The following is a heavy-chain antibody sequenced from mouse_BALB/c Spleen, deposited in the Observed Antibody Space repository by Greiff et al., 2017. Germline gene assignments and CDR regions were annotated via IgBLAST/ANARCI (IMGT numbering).Heavy chain of an antibody. CDR3: TRWGYYDGYYGFAY. V-gene: IGHV1S22*01. CDR1: GYTFTSYW. D-gene: IGHD2-3*01. Sequence: LQQPGSELVRPGASVKLSCKASGYTFTSYWMHWVKQRPGQGLEWIGNIYPGSGSTNYDEKFKSKATLTVDTSSSTAYMQLSSLTSEDSAVYYCTRWGYYDGYYGFAYWGQGTLVTVSA. J-gene: IGHJ3*01. CDR2: IYPGSGST.